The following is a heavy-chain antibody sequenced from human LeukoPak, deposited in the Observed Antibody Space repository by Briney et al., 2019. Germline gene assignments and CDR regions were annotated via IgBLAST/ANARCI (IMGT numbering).Heavy chain of an antibody. Sequence: GASVKVSCKASGYTFTGYYMHWVRQAPGQGLEWMGGIIPIFGTANYAQKFQGRVTITADESTSTAYMELSSLRSEDTAVYYCARDHGSEGTDYWGQGTLVTVSS. D-gene: IGHD1-1*01. CDR3: ARDHGSEGTDY. J-gene: IGHJ4*02. CDR1: GYTFTGYY. V-gene: IGHV1-69*13. CDR2: IIPIFGTA.